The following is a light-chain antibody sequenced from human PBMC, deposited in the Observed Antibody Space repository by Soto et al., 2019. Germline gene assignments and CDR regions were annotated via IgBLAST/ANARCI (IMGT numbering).Light chain of an antibody. V-gene: IGLV2-11*01. CDR3: CSYAGSYTYV. J-gene: IGLJ1*01. CDR2: DVS. Sequence: QSVLTQPRSVSGSPGQSVTISCTGTSSDVGSYNRVSWYQQSPGKAPKLMIYDVSQRPSGVPDRFSGSKSDNTASLTISGLQAEDEADYYCCSYAGSYTYVFGTGTKVTVL. CDR1: SSDVGSYNR.